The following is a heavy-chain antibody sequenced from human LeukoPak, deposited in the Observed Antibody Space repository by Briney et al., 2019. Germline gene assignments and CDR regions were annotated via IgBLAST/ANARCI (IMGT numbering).Heavy chain of an antibody. CDR3: AKLTFYNPTHYLDH. Sequence: GESLKISCKGSGYSFSNDYIGWVRQMPGKGLEWMGILHPDGRIKYSPSFEGQVTISADKSVKTAYVHWSSLKASESAMYYCAKLTFYNPTHYLDHGGQGTQVTVSS. D-gene: IGHD1-14*01. V-gene: IGHV5-51*01. CDR2: LHPDGRI. J-gene: IGHJ4*02. CDR1: GYSFSNDY.